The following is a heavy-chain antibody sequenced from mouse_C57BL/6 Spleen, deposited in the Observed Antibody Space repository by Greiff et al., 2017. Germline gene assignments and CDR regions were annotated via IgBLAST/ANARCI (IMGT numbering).Heavy chain of an antibody. CDR1: GFTFSSYP. D-gene: IGHD6-1*01. V-gene: IGHV5-9*01. Sequence: VQLKESGGGLVKPGGSLKLSCAASGFTFSSYPMSWVRQTPEKRLAWVATISGGGGNTYYPDSVKGRFTMSGDNAKNTLYLQRSSLRSEDTALYYCAREGSLYWYFDVWGTGTTVTVSS. J-gene: IGHJ1*03. CDR3: AREGSLYWYFDV. CDR2: ISGGGGNT.